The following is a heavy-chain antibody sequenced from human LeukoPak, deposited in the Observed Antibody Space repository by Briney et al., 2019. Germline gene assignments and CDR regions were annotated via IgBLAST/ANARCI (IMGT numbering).Heavy chain of an antibody. Sequence: ASVKVSCKASGYSFSTYGIIWVRQAPGQGLEWMGWISGYNGYTNYAQKFQFRVTMTTDTSTSTAYMELRSLTSDDTAVYYCARDKAVTTELTQYFHHWGQGTLVTVSS. CDR3: ARDKAVTTELTQYFHH. D-gene: IGHD4-11*01. V-gene: IGHV1-18*01. J-gene: IGHJ1*01. CDR1: GYSFSTYG. CDR2: ISGYNGYT.